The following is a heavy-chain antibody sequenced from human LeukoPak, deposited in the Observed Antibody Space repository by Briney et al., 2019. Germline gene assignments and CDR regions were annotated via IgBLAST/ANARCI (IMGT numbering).Heavy chain of an antibody. CDR3: ARQPRIAAAGTHWFDP. D-gene: IGHD6-13*01. CDR1: GYTFTSYG. CDR2: ISAYNGNT. V-gene: IGHV1-18*01. J-gene: IGHJ5*02. Sequence: GASVKVSCKASGYTFTSYGISWVRQAPGQGLEWMGWISAYNGNTNYAQKLQGRVTMTTDTSTSTAYMELRSLRSDDTAVYYCARQPRIAAAGTHWFDPWGQGTLVTVSS.